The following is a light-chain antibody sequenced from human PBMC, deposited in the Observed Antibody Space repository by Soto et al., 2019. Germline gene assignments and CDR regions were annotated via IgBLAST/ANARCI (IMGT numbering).Light chain of an antibody. J-gene: IGKJ1*01. CDR3: KQSYQTPRT. Sequence: DLQMTQSPSSLSASVGDRVTITCRASQSISNYLNWYQHKPGKAPKVLISAASSLKSGVPSRFSGYGSGTDFALTISSLQPEDVATYYCKQSYQTPRTFGQGTKVEMK. CDR1: QSISNY. V-gene: IGKV1-39*01. CDR2: AAS.